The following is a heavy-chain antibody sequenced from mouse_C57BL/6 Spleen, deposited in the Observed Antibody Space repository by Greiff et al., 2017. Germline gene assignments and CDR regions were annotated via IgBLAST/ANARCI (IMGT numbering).Heavy chain of an antibody. Sequence: EVNVVESGGGLVQPGGSLKLSCAASGFTFSDYYMYWVRQTPEKRLEWVAYISNGGGSTYYPDTVKGRFTISRDNAKNTLYMQMSRLKSEDTAMYYCAKAFYYGGFAYWGQRTLVTISA. V-gene: IGHV5-12*01. CDR2: ISNGGGST. J-gene: IGHJ3*01. D-gene: IGHD2-1*01. CDR3: AKAFYYGGFAY. CDR1: GFTFSDYY.